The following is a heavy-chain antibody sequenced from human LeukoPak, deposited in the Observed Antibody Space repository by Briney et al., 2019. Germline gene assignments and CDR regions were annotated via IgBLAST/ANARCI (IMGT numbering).Heavy chain of an antibody. CDR2: ISSSGSTI. J-gene: IGHJ4*02. CDR3: ARTVARIGY. D-gene: IGHD1-14*01. V-gene: IGHV3-48*03. CDR1: GFTFSSYD. Sequence: GGSLRLSCAASGFTFSSYDMNWVRQAPGKGLEWVSHISSSGSTIYYTDSVKGRFTISRDNSKNLLYLQMNSLRAEDTAIYYCARTVARIGYWGQGTLVTVSS.